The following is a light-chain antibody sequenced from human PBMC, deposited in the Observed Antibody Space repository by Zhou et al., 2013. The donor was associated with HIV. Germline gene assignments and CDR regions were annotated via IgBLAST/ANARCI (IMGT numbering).Light chain of an antibody. Sequence: AIRMTQSPSSFSASTGDRVTITCRATHSISTYVAWFQQKPGKAPKLLVYAASTLQSGVQSRFSGSGSGTDFTLTISCLQSEDFATYYCQHYYSYPFTFGPGTKVDIK. CDR2: AAS. V-gene: IGKV1-8*01. CDR3: QHYYSYPFT. CDR1: HSISTY. J-gene: IGKJ3*01.